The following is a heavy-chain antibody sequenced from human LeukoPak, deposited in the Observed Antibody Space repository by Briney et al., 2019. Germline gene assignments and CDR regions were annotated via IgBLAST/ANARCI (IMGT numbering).Heavy chain of an antibody. CDR2: ISAYNGNT. CDR1: GGTFSSYA. Sequence: ASVKVSCKASGGTFSSYAISWVRQAPGQGLEWMGWISAYNGNTNYAQKLQGRVTMTTDTSTSTAYMELRSLRSDDTAVYYCARDLLKAGTTDLIDYWGQGTLVTVSS. D-gene: IGHD1-1*01. J-gene: IGHJ4*02. V-gene: IGHV1-18*01. CDR3: ARDLLKAGTTDLIDY.